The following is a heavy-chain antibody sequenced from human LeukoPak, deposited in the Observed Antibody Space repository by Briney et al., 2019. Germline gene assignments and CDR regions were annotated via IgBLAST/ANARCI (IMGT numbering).Heavy chain of an antibody. V-gene: IGHV3-23*01. J-gene: IGHJ1*01. Sequence: GGSLRLSCAASGFTFSSYAMSWVRQAPGKGLEWVSAISGSGGSTYYADSVKGRLTISRDNSKNTLYLQMNSLRAEDTAVYYCAKESSGWLPPIKYFQHWGQGTLVTVSS. D-gene: IGHD6-19*01. CDR2: ISGSGGST. CDR3: AKESSGWLPPIKYFQH. CDR1: GFTFSSYA.